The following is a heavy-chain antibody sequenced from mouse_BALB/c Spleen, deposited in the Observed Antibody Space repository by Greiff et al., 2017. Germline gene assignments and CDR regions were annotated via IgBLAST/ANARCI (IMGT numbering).Heavy chain of an antibody. CDR3: AREHAMDY. J-gene: IGHJ4*01. Sequence: EVQLVESGPGLVKPCQSLSLTCSVTGYSITSGYNWNWIRQLPGNKLEWMGYISYDGSNNYNPSLKNRISITRDTSKNQFFLKVNSVSTEDTATYYCAREHAMDYWGQGTSVTVSS. CDR2: ISYDGSN. CDR1: GYSITSGYN. V-gene: IGHV3-6*02.